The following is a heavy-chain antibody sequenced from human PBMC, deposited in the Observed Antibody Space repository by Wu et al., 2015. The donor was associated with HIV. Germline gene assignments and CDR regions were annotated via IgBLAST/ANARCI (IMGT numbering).Heavy chain of an antibody. CDR2: MNPNSGNT. CDR3: ARRLLPSPVVVKGMGFQH. Sequence: QVQLVQSGAEVKKPGASVKVSCKASGYTFTSYDINWVRQATGQGLEWMGWMNPNSGNTGYAQKFQGRVTMTRNTSISTAYMELSSLRSEDTAVYYCARRLLPSPVVVKGMGFQHVGPGATLVHRLL. V-gene: IGHV1-8*01. J-gene: IGHJ1*01. CDR1: GYTFTSYD. D-gene: IGHD3-22*01.